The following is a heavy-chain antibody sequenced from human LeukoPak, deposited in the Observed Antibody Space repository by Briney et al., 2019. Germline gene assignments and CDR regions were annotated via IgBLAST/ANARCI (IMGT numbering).Heavy chain of an antibody. Sequence: GGSLRLSCAVSGFTFSSFGMYWVRQAPGKGLEWVAVISYDGSNKYYADSVKGRFTISRDNSKNTLYLQMNSLRVEDTAVYYCAKRMGPSIAAADLDYWGQGTLVTVSS. J-gene: IGHJ4*02. CDR3: AKRMGPSIAAADLDY. D-gene: IGHD6-13*01. V-gene: IGHV3-30*18. CDR2: ISYDGSNK. CDR1: GFTFSSFG.